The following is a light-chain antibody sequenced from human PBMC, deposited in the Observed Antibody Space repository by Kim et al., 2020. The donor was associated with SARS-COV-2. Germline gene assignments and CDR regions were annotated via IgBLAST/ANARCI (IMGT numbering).Light chain of an antibody. Sequence: EIVLTQSPGTLSLSPGERATLSCRASQSVSSTYLAWYQQKPGQAPRLLIYGTSSRATGIPVRFSGSGSGTDFTLTISRLEPEDFAVYYCQQYGNSPITFGPGTKVDIK. V-gene: IGKV3-20*01. J-gene: IGKJ3*01. CDR1: QSVSSTY. CDR2: GTS. CDR3: QQYGNSPIT.